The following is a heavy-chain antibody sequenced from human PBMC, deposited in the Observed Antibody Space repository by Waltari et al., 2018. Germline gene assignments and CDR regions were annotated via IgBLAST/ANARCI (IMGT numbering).Heavy chain of an antibody. J-gene: IGHJ5*02. CDR2: MYYSGST. Sequence: QVQLQESGPGLVKPSETLSLICTVSGGSISSYYWSWIRQPPGKGLEWIGYMYYSGSTNYNPSLKSRVTISVDTSKNQCSLKLTSVTAADTAVYYCARGNSDSSGRPLGWFDPWGQGTLVTVSS. V-gene: IGHV4-59*01. CDR1: GGSISSYY. CDR3: ARGNSDSSGRPLGWFDP. D-gene: IGHD6-19*01.